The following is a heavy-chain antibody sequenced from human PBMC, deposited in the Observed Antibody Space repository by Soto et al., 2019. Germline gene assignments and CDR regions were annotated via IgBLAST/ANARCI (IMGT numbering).Heavy chain of an antibody. V-gene: IGHV4-34*01. D-gene: IGHD6-6*01. Sequence: SETLSLTCAVYGGSFSGYYWSWIRQPPGKGLEWIGEINHSGSTNYNPSLKSRVTISVDTSKNQFSLKLSSVTAADTAVYYCAMAPRNIPRPDYWGQGTLVTVSS. CDR3: AMAPRNIPRPDY. CDR2: INHSGST. J-gene: IGHJ4*02. CDR1: GGSFSGYY.